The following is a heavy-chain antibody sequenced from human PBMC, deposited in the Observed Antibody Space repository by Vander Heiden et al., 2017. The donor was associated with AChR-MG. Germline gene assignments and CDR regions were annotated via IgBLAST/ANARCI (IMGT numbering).Heavy chain of an antibody. CDR1: GGTFSSYA. CDR2: IIPILGIA. J-gene: IGHJ4*02. D-gene: IGHD3-22*01. Sequence: QVQLVQSGAEVKKPGSSVKVSCKASGGTFSSYAISWVRQAPGQGLEWMGRIIPILGIANYSQKFQGRVTITADKSTSTAYMELSSLRSQDTAVYYCAREPYYYDSSGYYYFDYWGQGTLVNVAS. V-gene: IGHV1-69*04. CDR3: AREPYYYDSSGYYYFDY.